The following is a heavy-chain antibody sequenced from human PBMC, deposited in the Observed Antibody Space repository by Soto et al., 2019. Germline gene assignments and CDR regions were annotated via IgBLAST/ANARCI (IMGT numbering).Heavy chain of an antibody. CDR3: ARIVVAGYFDY. V-gene: IGHV1-3*04. Sequence: QVQLVQSGAEVKKPGASVKAYCMASGYTFTRYGSHWVRQAPGQRLEWLGWINTANGNVTYSEKLQGRVTITRDTAASTAYMELTSLRSEDTAVYYCARIVVAGYFDYWGQGTLFPVP. CDR1: GYTFTRYG. J-gene: IGHJ4*02. D-gene: IGHD6-19*01. CDR2: INTANGNV.